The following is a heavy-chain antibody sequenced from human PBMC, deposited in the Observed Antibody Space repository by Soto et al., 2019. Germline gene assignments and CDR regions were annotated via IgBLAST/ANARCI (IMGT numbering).Heavy chain of an antibody. J-gene: IGHJ6*02. D-gene: IGHD3-3*01. CDR2: IIPIFGTA. Sequence: SMKVSCNASARTFSSYAISWVRQAPGQGLERMGGIIPIFGTANYAQKFQGRVTITADESTSTAYMELSSLRSEDTAVYYCARSGITMFGVVSYYYYGMDVWGQGTTVTVSS. V-gene: IGHV1-69*13. CDR3: ARSGITMFGVVSYYYYGMDV. CDR1: ARTFSSYA.